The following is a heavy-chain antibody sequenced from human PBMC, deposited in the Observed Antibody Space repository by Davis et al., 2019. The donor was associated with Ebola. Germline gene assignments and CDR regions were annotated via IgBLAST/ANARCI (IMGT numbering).Heavy chain of an antibody. Sequence: GESLKISCDASGFTVRNTHMSWVRQAPGKGLEWVSGIYGGDTHYADSVKGRFTISRDNSKNTLHLQMNSLRVEDTAVYFCASTLGYRCRVDYWGPGTLGNGS. CDR1: GFTVRNTH. J-gene: IGHJ4*02. D-gene: IGHD5-12*01. V-gene: IGHV3-53*01. CDR3: ASTLGYRCRVDY. CDR2: IYGGDT.